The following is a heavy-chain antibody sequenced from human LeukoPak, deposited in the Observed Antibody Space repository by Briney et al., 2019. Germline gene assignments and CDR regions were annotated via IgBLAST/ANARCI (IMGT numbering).Heavy chain of an antibody. D-gene: IGHD2-15*01. V-gene: IGHV3-7*01. CDR1: GFTFSTYW. CDR2: IKQDGSQK. CDR3: ARDTGCAGGTCFSFYDY. Sequence: PGGSLRLSCAASGFTFSTYWMTWVRQAPGKGLEWVANIKQDGSQKYYVDSVKGRFTISRDNAKNSLYLHMDSLRAEDTAVYYCARDTGCAGGTCFSFYDYWGQGTLVTVS. J-gene: IGHJ4*02.